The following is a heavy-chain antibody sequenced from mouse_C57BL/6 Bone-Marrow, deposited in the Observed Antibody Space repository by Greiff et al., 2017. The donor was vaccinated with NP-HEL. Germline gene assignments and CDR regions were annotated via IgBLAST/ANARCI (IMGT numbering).Heavy chain of an antibody. V-gene: IGHV1-82*01. CDR3: AIWLRRYFDV. CDR2: IYPGDGDT. Sequence: VQRVESGPELVKPGASVKISCKASGYAFSSSWMNWVKQRPGKGLEWIGRIYPGDGDTNYNGKFKGKATLTADTSSSTAYMQLSSLTSEDSAVYFCAIWLRRYFDVWGTGTTVTVSA. J-gene: IGHJ1*03. D-gene: IGHD2-2*01. CDR1: GYAFSSSW.